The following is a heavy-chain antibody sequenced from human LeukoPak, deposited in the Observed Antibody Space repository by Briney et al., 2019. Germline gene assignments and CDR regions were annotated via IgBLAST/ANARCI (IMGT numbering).Heavy chain of an antibody. J-gene: IGHJ4*02. CDR3: ARGVVYPTWSGPHWSDY. CDR1: GFTFSDYY. Sequence: GGSLRLSCAASGFTFSDYYMSWVRQAPGKGPEWVAHIKQDASQEDHVDSVKGRFTIPRDNAKNSLYLQMNSLRAEDTAVYYCARGVVYPTWSGPHWSDYWGQGTLVTVSS. V-gene: IGHV3-7*01. CDR2: IKQDASQE. D-gene: IGHD3-3*01.